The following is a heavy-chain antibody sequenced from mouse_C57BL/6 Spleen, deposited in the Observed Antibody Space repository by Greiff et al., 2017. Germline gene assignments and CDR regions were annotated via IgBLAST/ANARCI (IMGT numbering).Heavy chain of an antibody. V-gene: IGHV1-64*01. Sequence: QVQLKQPGAELVKPGASVKLSCKASGYTFTSYCMHWVKQRSGQGLEWIGMVHPNSGSTYYNEKFKSKATLTGDKSSSTAYMQLSSLTSEDSAVYYCARNRDYFDKWRRGTTLTGCS. CDR3: ARNRDYFDK. CDR1: GYTFTSYC. CDR2: VHPNSGST. J-gene: IGHJ2*01.